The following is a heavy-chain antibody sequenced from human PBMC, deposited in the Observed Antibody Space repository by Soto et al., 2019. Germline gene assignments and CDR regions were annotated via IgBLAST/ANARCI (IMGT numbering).Heavy chain of an antibody. V-gene: IGHV3-30*09. CDR3: ARAPKDYDFWSGYPPYGMDV. Sequence: GGSLRLSCAASGFTFSSYAMHWVRQAPGKGLEWVAVISYDGSNKYYADSVKGRFAISRDNSKNTLYLQMNSLRAEDTAVYYCARAPKDYDFWSGYPPYGMDVWGQGTTVTVSS. J-gene: IGHJ6*02. CDR1: GFTFSSYA. D-gene: IGHD3-3*01. CDR2: ISYDGSNK.